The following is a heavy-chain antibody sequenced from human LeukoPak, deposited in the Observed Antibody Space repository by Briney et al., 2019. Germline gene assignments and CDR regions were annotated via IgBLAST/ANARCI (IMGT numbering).Heavy chain of an antibody. Sequence: GGSLRLSCAASGFTFSSYWMHWVRQAPGKGLVWVSRVNSDGSSTSYADSVKGRFTISRDNAKNSLFLQMNSLRAEDTAVYYCARVAVAATGAFDIWGQGTMVTVSS. V-gene: IGHV3-74*01. CDR1: GFTFSSYW. D-gene: IGHD6-19*01. J-gene: IGHJ3*02. CDR3: ARVAVAATGAFDI. CDR2: VNSDGSST.